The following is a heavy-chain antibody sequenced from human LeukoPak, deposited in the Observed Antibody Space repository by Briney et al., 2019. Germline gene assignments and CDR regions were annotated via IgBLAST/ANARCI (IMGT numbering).Heavy chain of an antibody. CDR1: GFTFSSYA. Sequence: GGSLRLSCAASGFTFSSYAMSWVRQAPGKGLEWVSAISGSGGSTYYADSVKGRFTISRDNSKNTLYLQMNSLRAEDTAVYYRAKTREVRRQGFDYWGQGTLVTVSS. D-gene: IGHD1-26*01. CDR3: AKTREVRRQGFDY. CDR2: ISGSGGST. V-gene: IGHV3-23*01. J-gene: IGHJ4*02.